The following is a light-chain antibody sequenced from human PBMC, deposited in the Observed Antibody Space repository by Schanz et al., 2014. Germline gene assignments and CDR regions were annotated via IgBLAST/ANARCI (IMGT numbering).Light chain of an antibody. CDR3: ATWDDSLSARV. CDR1: SSNIAINN. CDR2: TND. V-gene: IGLV1-44*01. Sequence: QSVLTQTPSASATPGQRVTISCSGSSSNIAINNVNWYQQLPGTAPKLLIFTNDERPAGVSDRFSASKSGTSASLTISGLQSEDEADYYCATWDDSLSARVFGGGTKVTVL. J-gene: IGLJ3*02.